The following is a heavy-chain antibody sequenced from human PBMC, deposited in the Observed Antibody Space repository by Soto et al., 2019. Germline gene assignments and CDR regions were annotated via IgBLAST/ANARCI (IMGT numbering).Heavy chain of an antibody. D-gene: IGHD6-13*01. CDR3: ARLLVRIAAAGKDYYYGMDV. J-gene: IGHJ6*02. CDR1: GGSISSSSYY. V-gene: IGHV4-39*01. CDR2: IYYSGST. Sequence: SETLSLTCTVSGGSISSSSYYWGWIRQPPGKGLEWIGSIYYSGSTYYNPSLKSRVTISVDTSKNQFSLKLSSVTAADTAVYYCARLLVRIAAAGKDYYYGMDVWGQGTTVNVSS.